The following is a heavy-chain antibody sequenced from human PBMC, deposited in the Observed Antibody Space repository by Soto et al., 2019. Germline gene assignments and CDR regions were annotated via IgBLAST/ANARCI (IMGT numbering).Heavy chain of an antibody. D-gene: IGHD2-2*01. CDR3: ARGGDIVVVWSPDKDAFDI. CDR1: GYSFTSYW. J-gene: IGHJ3*02. V-gene: IGHV5-51*01. Sequence: GESLKISCKGSGYSFTSYWIGWVRQMPGKGLEWMGIIYPGDSDTRYSPSFQGQVTISADKSISTAYLQWSSLKASDTAMYYCARGGDIVVVWSPDKDAFDIWGQGTMVTVSS. CDR2: IYPGDSDT.